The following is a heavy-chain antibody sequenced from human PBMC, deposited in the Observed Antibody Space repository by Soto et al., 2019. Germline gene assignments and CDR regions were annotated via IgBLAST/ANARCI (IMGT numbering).Heavy chain of an antibody. CDR1: CGSVCSGRDY. CDR3: ARVEGGYSYY. D-gene: IGHD5-18*01. Sequence: SDSLSLTCTFYCGSVCSGRDYWILIRQPPGQGLEFIWFVYDSGSTNYNPSLKSRVTVSVDTSKNQFSLKVRSVTAADTAVYYCARVEGGYSYYWGQGTLVTVSP. CDR2: VYDSGST. V-gene: IGHV4-61*01. J-gene: IGHJ4*02.